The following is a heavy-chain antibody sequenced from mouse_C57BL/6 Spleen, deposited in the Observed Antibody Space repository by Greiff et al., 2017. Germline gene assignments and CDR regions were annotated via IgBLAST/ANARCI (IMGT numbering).Heavy chain of an antibody. D-gene: IGHD1-1*01. CDR2: IWTGGGT. V-gene: IGHV2-9-1*01. CDR3: AITTIGYFGY. J-gene: IGHJ2*01. CDR1: GFSFNSYA. Sequence: VKLMESGPGLVAPSQRLSISCTVSGFSFNSYAISWVRQPPGKGLEWLGVIWTGGGTNYNSALKSRLSISKDNSKGQVFLKMNSLQTDDTAMYYCAITTIGYFGYWGQGTTLTVSS.